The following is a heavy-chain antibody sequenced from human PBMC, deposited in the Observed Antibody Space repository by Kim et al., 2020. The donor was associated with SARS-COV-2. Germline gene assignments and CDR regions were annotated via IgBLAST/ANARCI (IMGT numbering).Heavy chain of an antibody. CDR3: ARDYYGSGSDRDPVLMLFEGDAFDI. V-gene: IGHV3-48*04. J-gene: IGHJ3*02. Sequence: GGSLRLSCAASGFTFSSYSMNWVRQAPGKGLEWVSYISSSSSTIYYADSVKGRFTISRDNAKNSLYLQMNSLRAEDTAVYYCARDYYGSGSDRDPVLMLFEGDAFDIWGQGTMVTVSS. D-gene: IGHD3-10*01. CDR2: ISSSSSTI. CDR1: GFTFSSYS.